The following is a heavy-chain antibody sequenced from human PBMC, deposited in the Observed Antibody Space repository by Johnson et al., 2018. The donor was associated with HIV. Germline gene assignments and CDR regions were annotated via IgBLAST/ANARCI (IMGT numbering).Heavy chain of an antibody. CDR2: IKSTTAGGTT. CDR3: TPGRSGAFDI. V-gene: IGHV3-15*01. J-gene: IGHJ3*02. D-gene: IGHD1-26*01. Sequence: VQLVESGGGLVKPGGSLRLSCAASGFTFSNAWMSWVRQAPGKGLEWVGRIKSTTAGGTTDYAAPVKGRFTISRDDSKNTLYLQMNSLKTEDTAVYYCTPGRSGAFDIWGQGTMVTVSS. CDR1: GFTFSNAW.